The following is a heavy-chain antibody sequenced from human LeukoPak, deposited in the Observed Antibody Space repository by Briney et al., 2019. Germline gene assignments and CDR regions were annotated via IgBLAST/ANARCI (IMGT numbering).Heavy chain of an antibody. Sequence: SGGSLRLSCAASGFTFSSYAMNWVRQAPGKGLEWVSYISSSGSTIYYADSVKGRFTISRDNAKNSLYLQMNSLRAEDTAVYYCARGRGDGYNYFVLDYWGQGTLVTVSS. CDR1: GFTFSSYA. V-gene: IGHV3-48*03. D-gene: IGHD5-24*01. J-gene: IGHJ4*02. CDR3: ARGRGDGYNYFVLDY. CDR2: ISSSGSTI.